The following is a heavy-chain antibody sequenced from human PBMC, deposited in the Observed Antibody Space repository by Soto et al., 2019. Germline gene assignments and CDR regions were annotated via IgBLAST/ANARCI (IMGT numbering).Heavy chain of an antibody. Sequence: QVQLVESGGGVVQPGRSLRLSCVASPLTISYDGMHWVRQAPAKGLEWVAVIWHDGSSVDYADSVNGRLTNSGDNSQTTVYLQMTSLRDEDTAVYFCARDTRLAVADEGAFASWGQGTLVTVSS. CDR3: ARDTRLAVADEGAFAS. V-gene: IGHV3-33*01. CDR1: PLTISYDG. CDR2: IWHDGSSV. D-gene: IGHD6-19*01. J-gene: IGHJ4*02.